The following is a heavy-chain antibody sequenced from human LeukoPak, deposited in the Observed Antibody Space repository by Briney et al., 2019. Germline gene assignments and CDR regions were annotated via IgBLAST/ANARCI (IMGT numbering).Heavy chain of an antibody. D-gene: IGHD2/OR15-2a*01. Sequence: SETLSLTCTVSGASISSYYWSWIRQPPGKGLEWIAYISDIGSINYNPSLKSRVTISLDTSKNQFSLKLSSVTAADTAVYYCAGHHPRNTVDFWGQGTLVTVSS. J-gene: IGHJ4*02. CDR2: ISDIGSI. V-gene: IGHV4-59*08. CDR3: AGHHPRNTVDF. CDR1: GASISSYY.